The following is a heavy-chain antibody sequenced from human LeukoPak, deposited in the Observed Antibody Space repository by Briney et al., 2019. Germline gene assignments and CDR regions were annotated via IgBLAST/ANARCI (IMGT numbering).Heavy chain of an antibody. D-gene: IGHD5-12*01. V-gene: IGHV3-7*01. CDR3: AGEGYDSAFDY. CDR2: IKQDGSEK. J-gene: IGHJ4*02. Sequence: GGSLRLSCAASGFTFSSYWMSWVRQAPGKGLEWVANIKQDGSEKYYVDSVKGRFTISRDNAKNSLYLQMNSLRAEDTAVYYCAGEGYDSAFDYWGQGTLVTVSS. CDR1: GFTFSSYW.